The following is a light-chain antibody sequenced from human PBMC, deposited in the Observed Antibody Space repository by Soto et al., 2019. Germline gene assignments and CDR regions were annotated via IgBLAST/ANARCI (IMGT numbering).Light chain of an antibody. CDR1: SSDVGSYNL. CDR2: EGS. Sequence: QSVLTQPASVSGSPGQSITISCTGTSSDVGSYNLVSWYQQHPGKAPKLMIYEGSKRPSGVSNRFSGSKSGNTASLTISGLQADDEGDYYCCSYAGSSTSPWVFGGGTKLTVL. V-gene: IGLV2-23*01. CDR3: CSYAGSSTSPWV. J-gene: IGLJ3*02.